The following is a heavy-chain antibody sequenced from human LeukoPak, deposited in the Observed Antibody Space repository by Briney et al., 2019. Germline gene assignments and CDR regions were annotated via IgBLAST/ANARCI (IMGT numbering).Heavy chain of an antibody. CDR3: ASGRFGPDYYYYYMDV. D-gene: IGHD3-10*01. V-gene: IGHV1-69*05. CDR1: GGTFSSYA. CDR2: IIPIFGTA. J-gene: IGHJ6*03. Sequence: SVKVSCKASGGTFSSYAISWVRQAPGQGLEWMGRIIPIFGTANYAQKFQGRVTITTDESKSTAYMELSSLRSEDTAVYYCASGRFGPDYYYYYMDVWGKGTTVTVSS.